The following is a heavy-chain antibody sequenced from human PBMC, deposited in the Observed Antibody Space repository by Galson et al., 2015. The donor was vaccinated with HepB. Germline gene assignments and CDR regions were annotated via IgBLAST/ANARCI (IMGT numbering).Heavy chain of an antibody. D-gene: IGHD6-19*01. Sequence: SVKVSCKASGYTFTSYAMHWVRQAPGQRLEWMGWINAGNGNTKYSQKFQGRVTITRDTSASTAYMELSSLRSEDTAVYYCARVYPLLAVAGGLGDYWGQGTLVTVSS. CDR1: GYTFTSYA. CDR2: INAGNGNT. V-gene: IGHV1-3*01. CDR3: ARVYPLLAVAGGLGDY. J-gene: IGHJ4*02.